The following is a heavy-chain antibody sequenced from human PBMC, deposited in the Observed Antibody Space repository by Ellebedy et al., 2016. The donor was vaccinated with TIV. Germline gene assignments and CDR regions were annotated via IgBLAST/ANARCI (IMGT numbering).Heavy chain of an antibody. CDR1: GDSISSNNYY. D-gene: IGHD6-13*01. V-gene: IGHV4-39*01. Sequence: MPSETLSLTCTVSGDSISSNNYYWGWIRQPPGKGLEWIGSIYYSGTAYYNPSLKSRVTISVDTSKNQFSLKLSSVTAAATAVYYCARHQKGSSWYGCWFDPWGQGTLVTVSS. CDR2: IYYSGTA. J-gene: IGHJ5*02. CDR3: ARHQKGSSWYGCWFDP.